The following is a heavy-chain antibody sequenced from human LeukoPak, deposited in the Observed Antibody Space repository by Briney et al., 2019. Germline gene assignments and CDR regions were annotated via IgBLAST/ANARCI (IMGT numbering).Heavy chain of an antibody. CDR1: GGSISSSNYY. V-gene: IGHV4-39*07. CDR3: AAEKSGSYSDD. CDR2: IYHTGST. J-gene: IGHJ4*02. Sequence: SETLSLTCTVSGGSISSSNYYWAWIRQPPGKGLEWIASIYHTGSTYYDPSLKSRVTISVDTSKNQFSLKVSSVTAADTAVYFCAAEKSGSYSDDWGQGTLVTVSS. D-gene: IGHD1-14*01.